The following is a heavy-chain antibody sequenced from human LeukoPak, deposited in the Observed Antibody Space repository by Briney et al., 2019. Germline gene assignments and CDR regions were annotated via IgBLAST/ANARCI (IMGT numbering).Heavy chain of an antibody. Sequence: SETLTLTCTASGCTISSYYWSWIRQPPGKGLEWIGYIYYSGSTNYNPSLKSRVTISVDTSKNQFSLKLSSVTAADTAVYYCARVLEGVDVWGQGTTVTVSS. CDR2: IYYSGST. CDR3: ARVLEGVDV. V-gene: IGHV4-59*01. J-gene: IGHJ6*02. CDR1: GCTISSYY.